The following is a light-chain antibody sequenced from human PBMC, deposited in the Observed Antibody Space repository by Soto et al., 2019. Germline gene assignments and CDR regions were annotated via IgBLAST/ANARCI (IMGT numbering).Light chain of an antibody. V-gene: IGKV3-15*01. J-gene: IGKJ2*01. CDR2: GAS. Sequence: EIVMTQSPASLSVSPGDGATLSCRASQTVASNLAWYQQKPGQGPRLLIHGASTRAAGVPARFSGSGSGTDFTLPIRSLQSEDFAVYYCQQYHNWPPQYTFGQGTKLQI. CDR1: QTVASN. CDR3: QQYHNWPPQYT.